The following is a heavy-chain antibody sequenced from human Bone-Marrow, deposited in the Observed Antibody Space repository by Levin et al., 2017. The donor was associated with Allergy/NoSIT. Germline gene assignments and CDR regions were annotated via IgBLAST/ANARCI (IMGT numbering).Heavy chain of an antibody. J-gene: IGHJ5*02. CDR3: ARVIASGIDT. Sequence: SPTLSLTCGVSGESIRSGGYSWSCIRQPPGKGLEWIAYIYQSGTTYYNPSLKSRVTMSLDMSKNQFSLKLSSVTAADTAVYYCARVIASGIDTWGQGTLVTVSS. V-gene: IGHV4-30-2*01. CDR1: GESIRSGGYS. CDR2: IYQSGTT. D-gene: IGHD3-10*01.